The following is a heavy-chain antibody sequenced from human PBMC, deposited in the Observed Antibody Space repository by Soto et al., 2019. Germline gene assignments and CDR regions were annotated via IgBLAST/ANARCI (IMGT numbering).Heavy chain of an antibody. CDR1: GESFSGYY. J-gene: IGHJ4*02. V-gene: IGHV4-34*01. D-gene: IGHD1-26*01. CDR2: ITTTGST. CDR3: ASGRNGSYYYLDY. Sequence: LQTLSLTCAVYGESFSGYYWSWIRKPRWKGLEWIGGITTTGSTNYNPSLTSRVTISVDTSKNQFSLKLSSVTAADTAVYYCASGRNGSYYYLDYWGQGTMVTVSS.